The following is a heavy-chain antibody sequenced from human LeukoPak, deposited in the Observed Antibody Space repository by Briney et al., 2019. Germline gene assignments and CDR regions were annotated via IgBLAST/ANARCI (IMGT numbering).Heavy chain of an antibody. V-gene: IGHV5-51*01. Sequence: GESLKISCKGSGYSFTSYWIGWVRQMPGKGLEWMGIIYPGDSDTRYSPSFQGQVTISADKSISTAYLQWSSLKASDTAMYYCARHLPRGSSGYYSTGYYFDYWGQGTLVTVSS. CDR3: ARHLPRGSSGYYSTGYYFDY. J-gene: IGHJ4*02. CDR2: IYPGDSDT. CDR1: GYSFTSYW. D-gene: IGHD3-22*01.